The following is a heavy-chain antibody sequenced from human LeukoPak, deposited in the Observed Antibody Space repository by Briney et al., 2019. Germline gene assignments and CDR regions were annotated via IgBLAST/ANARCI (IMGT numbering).Heavy chain of an antibody. J-gene: IGHJ5*02. CDR1: GYTFTSHG. CDR2: ISAYNGNT. V-gene: IGHV1-18*01. Sequence: ASVKVSCKASGYTFTSHGISWVRQAPGQGLEWMGWISAYNGNTNYAQKLQGRVTMTTDTSTSTAYMELRSLRSDDTAVYYCAREYGSVRYYDFWSGYYSWFDPWGQGTLVTVSS. D-gene: IGHD3-3*01. CDR3: AREYGSVRYYDFWSGYYSWFDP.